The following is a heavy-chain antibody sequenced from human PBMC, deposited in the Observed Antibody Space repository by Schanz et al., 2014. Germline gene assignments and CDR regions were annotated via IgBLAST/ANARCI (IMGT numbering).Heavy chain of an antibody. CDR1: GYTFTRSG. Sequence: QVQLVQSGGEVKTPGASVKVSCKASGYTFTRSGISWVRQAPGQGLEWMGWINAYNGDRKYAQNFQDRVTMTTDTSTRTVYMELTSLTSDDTAVYYCARNIIATARAYDIWGQGTMVTVSS. J-gene: IGHJ3*02. D-gene: IGHD6-13*01. V-gene: IGHV1-18*01. CDR2: INAYNGDR. CDR3: ARNIIATARAYDI.